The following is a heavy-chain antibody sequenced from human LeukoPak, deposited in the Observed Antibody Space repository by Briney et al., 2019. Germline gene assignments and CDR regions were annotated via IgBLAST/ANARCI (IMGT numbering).Heavy chain of an antibody. Sequence: VGSLRLSCAASGFSFRSHGMNWVRQAPGKGLEWVSGISPRGDITYYKESVRGRFTISRDNFKNMVSLQLNSLGAEDTAMYYCAKDDDWGRFNHWGQGTLVTVSS. CDR1: GFSFRSHG. V-gene: IGHV3-23*01. J-gene: IGHJ1*01. CDR3: AKDDDWGRFNH. CDR2: ISPRGDIT. D-gene: IGHD3-16*01.